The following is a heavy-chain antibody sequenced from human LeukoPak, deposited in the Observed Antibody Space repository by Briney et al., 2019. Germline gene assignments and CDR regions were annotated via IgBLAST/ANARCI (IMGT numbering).Heavy chain of an antibody. V-gene: IGHV3-30*18. CDR3: AKDPWSGGSFGHY. Sequence: PGGSLRLSCAASGFTFSSYWMSWVRQAPGKGLEWVAVISFDGSNKYYADSVKGRFIISRDNSKNTLYLQMNSLRADDTAVYYCAKDPWSGGSFGHYWGQGTLVTVSS. CDR1: GFTFSSYW. D-gene: IGHD2-15*01. CDR2: ISFDGSNK. J-gene: IGHJ4*02.